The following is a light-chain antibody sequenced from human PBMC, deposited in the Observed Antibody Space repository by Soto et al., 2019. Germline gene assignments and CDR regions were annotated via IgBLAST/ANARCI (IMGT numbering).Light chain of an antibody. V-gene: IGKV3-20*01. CDR1: QSASSSY. CDR2: TAS. J-gene: IGKJ5*01. CDR3: QQYRSSPIT. Sequence: EIVLTQSPGTLSLSPGERATLSCRASQSASSSYLAWYQQKPGQAPRLLIYTASSRATGIPDRFSGSGSGTDFSLTISRLEPEDFAVYYCQQYRSSPITFGQGTRLRL.